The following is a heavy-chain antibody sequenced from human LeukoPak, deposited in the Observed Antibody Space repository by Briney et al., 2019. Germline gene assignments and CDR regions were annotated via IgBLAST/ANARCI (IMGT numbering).Heavy chain of an antibody. D-gene: IGHD5-12*01. J-gene: IGHJ6*03. CDR3: ARAGGRVATIHDYYMDV. V-gene: IGHV4-39*07. CDR1: SGSISTSNYY. CDR2: IFYSGST. Sequence: PSETLSLTCTVSSGSISTSNYYWGWVRQPPGKALEWIGNIFYSGSTYYSPSLKSRVTISVDTSKNQFSLKLSSVTAADTAVYYCARAGGRVATIHDYYMDVWGKGTTVTISS.